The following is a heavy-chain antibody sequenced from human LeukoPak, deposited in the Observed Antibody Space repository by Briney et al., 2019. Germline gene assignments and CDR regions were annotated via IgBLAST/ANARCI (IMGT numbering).Heavy chain of an antibody. J-gene: IGHJ4*02. CDR2: IYHSGST. D-gene: IGHD3-22*01. CDR3: ARSHYDSSGSPIFGLGVDY. CDR1: GGSFSGYY. V-gene: IGHV4-34*01. Sequence: SETLSLTCAVYGGSFSGYYWSWIRQPPGKGLEWIGYIYHSGSTYYNPSLKGRVTISVDRSKNQFSLKLSSVTAADTAVYYCARSHYDSSGSPIFGLGVDYWGQGTLVTVSS.